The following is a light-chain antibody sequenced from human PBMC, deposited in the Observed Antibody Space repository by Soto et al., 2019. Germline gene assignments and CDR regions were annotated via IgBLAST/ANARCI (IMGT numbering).Light chain of an antibody. J-gene: IGLJ1*01. CDR3: AAGDDSLSGLFV. CDR2: RNN. CDR1: SSNIGSNY. Sequence: QSVLTQPPSASGTPGQMVTISCSGSSSNIGSNYVYWYQQLPGTAPKLLIYRNNQRPSGVPDRFSGSKSGTSASLAISGLRSEDEADYYCAAGDDSLSGLFVFGTVTKVTGL. V-gene: IGLV1-47*01.